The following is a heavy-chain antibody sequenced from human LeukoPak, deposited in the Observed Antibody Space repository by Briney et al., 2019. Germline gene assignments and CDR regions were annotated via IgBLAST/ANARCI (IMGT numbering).Heavy chain of an antibody. CDR1: GGSVSSSSYY. V-gene: IGHV4-39*01. D-gene: IGHD5-18*01. Sequence: KPSETLSLTCTLSGGSVSSSSYYWGWIRQPPGKGLEWIGSIYYSGSTYYNPSLKSRVTISVDTSKNQFSLKLSSVTAADTAVYYCARFVDTGMVFDYWGQGTLVTVSS. CDR3: ARFVDTGMVFDY. CDR2: IYYSGST. J-gene: IGHJ4*02.